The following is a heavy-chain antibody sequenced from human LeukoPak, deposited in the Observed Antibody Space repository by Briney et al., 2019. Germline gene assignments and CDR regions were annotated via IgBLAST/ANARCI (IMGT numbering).Heavy chain of an antibody. D-gene: IGHD3-3*01. CDR1: GFIFSTYW. Sequence: GGSLRLSCAASGFIFSTYWLTWVRQAPGKGLEWLSFVSGSSSTIYYADSVKGRFTISRDNAKNSLYLQMNSLRDEDTAVYYCAKSATYRFDYWGQGTLVTVSS. J-gene: IGHJ4*02. CDR3: AKSATYRFDY. CDR2: VSGSSSTI. V-gene: IGHV3-48*02.